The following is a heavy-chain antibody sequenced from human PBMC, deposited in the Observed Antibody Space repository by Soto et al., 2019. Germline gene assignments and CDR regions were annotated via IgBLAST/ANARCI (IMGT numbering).Heavy chain of an antibody. J-gene: IGHJ6*03. Sequence: QVQLVESGGGVVQPGRSLRLSCAASGFTFSSYGMHWVRQAPGKGLEWVAVISYDGSNKYYADSVKGRFTISRDNSKNTLYLQMNGLRAEDTAVYYCAKDGLDIVVVPDVYYYYMDVWGKGTTVTVSS. CDR3: AKDGLDIVVVPDVYYYYMDV. CDR1: GFTFSSYG. V-gene: IGHV3-30*18. CDR2: ISYDGSNK. D-gene: IGHD2-2*01.